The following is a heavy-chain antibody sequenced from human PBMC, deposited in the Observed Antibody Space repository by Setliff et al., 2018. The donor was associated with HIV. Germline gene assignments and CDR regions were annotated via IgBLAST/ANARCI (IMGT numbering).Heavy chain of an antibody. CDR1: GFVLSDHS. V-gene: IGHV3-48*01. Sequence: VGSLSLSCAGSGFVLSDHSFHWVRQSPGEGLEWLAYITATGTTVSYADSVRGRFIISRDSFNNVLFLQMKRLRVEDTALYYCVRDQLRWPERWDFDLWGQGTLVTVSS. CDR3: VRDQLRWPERWDFDL. CDR2: ITATGTTV. D-gene: IGHD1-26*01. J-gene: IGHJ4*02.